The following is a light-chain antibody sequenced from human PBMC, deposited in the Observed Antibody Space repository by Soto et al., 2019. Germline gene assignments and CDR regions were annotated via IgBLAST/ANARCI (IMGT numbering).Light chain of an antibody. CDR3: QQSYNTLTWT. CDR1: QTISTF. J-gene: IGKJ1*01. Sequence: DIQMTQSPSSLSASVGDRVTITCRASQTISTFLNWYQQKPGEAPRVLIYDASTLQAGVPSRFSGSGYGTDFTLTISSLQPEDFATYYCQQSYNTLTWTFGQGTKVEFK. CDR2: DAS. V-gene: IGKV1-39*01.